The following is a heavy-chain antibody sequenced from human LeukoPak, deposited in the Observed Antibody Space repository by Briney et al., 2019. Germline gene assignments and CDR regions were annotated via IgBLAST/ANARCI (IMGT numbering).Heavy chain of an antibody. CDR1: GFTVSSNY. J-gene: IGHJ4*02. D-gene: IGHD4-17*01. CDR3: ASLNYGHYEDY. V-gene: IGHV3-53*01. Sequence: AGGSLRLSCAASGFTVSSNYMSWVRQAPGKGLEWVSVIYSGGSTYYADSVKGRFTISRDNSKNTLYLQMNSLRAEDTAVYYCASLNYGHYEDYWGQGTLVTVSS. CDR2: IYSGGST.